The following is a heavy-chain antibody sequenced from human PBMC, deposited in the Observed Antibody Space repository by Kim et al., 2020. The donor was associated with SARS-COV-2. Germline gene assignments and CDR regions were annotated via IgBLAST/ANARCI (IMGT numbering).Heavy chain of an antibody. D-gene: IGHD3-16*01. CDR3: ARMGVFDY. V-gene: IGHV5-10-1*01. Sequence: SYTNSSPSFQGHVTISADKSISTAYLQWSSLKASDTAMYYCARMGVFDYWGQGTLVTVSS. CDR2: SYT. J-gene: IGHJ4*02.